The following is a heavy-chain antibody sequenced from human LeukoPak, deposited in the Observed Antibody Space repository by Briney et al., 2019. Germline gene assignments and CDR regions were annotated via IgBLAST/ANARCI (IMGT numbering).Heavy chain of an antibody. CDR3: ARPDSLYCSGGSCYSSGAFDI. CDR1: GFSLSNARMG. D-gene: IGHD2-15*01. CDR2: IFSNDEK. J-gene: IGHJ3*02. V-gene: IGHV2-26*01. Sequence: ESGPTLVNPTETLTLTCTVSGFSLSNARMGVSWIRQPPGKALEWLAHIFSNDEKSYSTSLKSRLTISKDTSKRQVVLTMTNMDPVDTATYYCARPDSLYCSGGSCYSSGAFDIWGQGTMVTVSS.